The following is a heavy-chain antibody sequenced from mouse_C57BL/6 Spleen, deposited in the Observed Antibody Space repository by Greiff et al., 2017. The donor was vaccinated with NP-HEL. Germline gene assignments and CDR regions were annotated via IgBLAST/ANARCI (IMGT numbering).Heavy chain of an antibody. V-gene: IGHV1-85*01. J-gene: IGHJ2*01. CDR2: IYPRDGST. CDR1: GYTFTSYD. CDR3: AREGDY. Sequence: VMLVESGPELVKPGASVKLSCKASGYTFTSYDINWVKQRPGQGLEWIGWIYPRDGSTKYNAKFKGKATLTVDTSSRTAYMELHSLTSEDSAVYFCAREGDYWGQGTTLTVSS.